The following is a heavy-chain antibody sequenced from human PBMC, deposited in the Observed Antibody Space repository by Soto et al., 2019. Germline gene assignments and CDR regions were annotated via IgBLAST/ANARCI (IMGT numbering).Heavy chain of an antibody. Sequence: XGSLGLSCAASGFTFSSYWMSGVRQAPGKGLEWVANIKQDGSEKYYVDSVKGRFTISRDNAKNSLYLQMNSLRAEDTAVYYCARAEIWGYYDFWRSLPWFDPWGQGTLVTVSS. J-gene: IGHJ5*02. CDR3: ARAEIWGYYDFWRSLPWFDP. CDR2: IKQDGSEK. V-gene: IGHV3-7*03. D-gene: IGHD3-3*01. CDR1: GFTFSSYW.